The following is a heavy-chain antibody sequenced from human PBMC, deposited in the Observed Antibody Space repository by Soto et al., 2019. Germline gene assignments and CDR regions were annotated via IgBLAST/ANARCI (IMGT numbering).Heavy chain of an antibody. CDR1: GFTFSSYS. V-gene: IGHV3-48*01. J-gene: IGHJ4*02. CDR2: ISNTGTTT. D-gene: IGHD5-12*01. Sequence: GGSLRLSCAASGFTFSSYSMNWVRQAPGKGLEWISYISNTGTTTKYADSVRGRFTISRDNAKNSMYLQMNSLRAEDTALYYCTRDSGRREDYWGQGALVTVSS. CDR3: TRDSGRREDY.